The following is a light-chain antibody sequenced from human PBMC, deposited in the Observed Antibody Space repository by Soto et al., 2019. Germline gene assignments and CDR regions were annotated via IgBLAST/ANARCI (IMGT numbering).Light chain of an antibody. CDR3: QLYGSSPTWT. CDR2: GAS. J-gene: IGKJ1*01. CDR1: QSISSSY. V-gene: IGKV3-20*01. Sequence: EIVLTQSPGTLSLSPGERVTLSCRASQSISSSYLAWYQQKPGQAPRLLIYGASSRATGIPDRFSGSGSGTDFTLTISRLEPEDYAVYYCQLYGSSPTWTFGQGTKVEIK.